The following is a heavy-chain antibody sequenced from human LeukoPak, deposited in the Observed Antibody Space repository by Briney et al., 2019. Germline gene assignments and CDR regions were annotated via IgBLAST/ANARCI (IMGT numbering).Heavy chain of an antibody. J-gene: IGHJ4*02. CDR1: GFTFSSYG. D-gene: IGHD3-22*01. CDR2: IRYDGSNK. CDR3: AKEAYYYDSSGYYHFDY. V-gene: IGHV3-30*02. Sequence: GGSLRLSCAASGFTFSSYGMHWVRQARGKGLEGVPFIRYDGSNKYYADSVKGRFTISRDNSKNTLYLQMNSLRAEDTAVYYCAKEAYYYDSSGYYHFDYWGQGTLVTVSS.